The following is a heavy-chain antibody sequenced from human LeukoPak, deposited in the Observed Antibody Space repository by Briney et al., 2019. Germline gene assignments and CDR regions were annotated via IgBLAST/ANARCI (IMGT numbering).Heavy chain of an antibody. D-gene: IGHD2/OR15-2a*01. CDR2: ISSSGSTI. CDR1: GFTFSSYE. CDR3: ARETFIQNFDY. J-gene: IGHJ4*02. V-gene: IGHV3-48*03. Sequence: TGGSLRLSCAASGFTFSSYEMNWVRQAPGKGLEWVSYISSSGSTIYYADSVKGRFTISRDNAKNSLYLQMNSLRAEDTAVYYCARETFIQNFDYWGQGTLVTVSS.